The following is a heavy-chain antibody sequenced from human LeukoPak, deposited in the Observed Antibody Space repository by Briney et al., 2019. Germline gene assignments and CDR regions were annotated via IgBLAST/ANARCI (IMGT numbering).Heavy chain of an antibody. J-gene: IGHJ5*02. CDR3: AKDSTLFTVTYWFDP. Sequence: GGSLRLSCAASGFTFSSYGMHWVRQAPGKGLEWVAVISYDGSNKYYADSVKGRFTISRDNSKNTLYLQMNSLRAEDTAVYYCAKDSTLFTVTYWFDPWGQGTLVTVSS. D-gene: IGHD4-17*01. V-gene: IGHV3-30*18. CDR1: GFTFSSYG. CDR2: ISYDGSNK.